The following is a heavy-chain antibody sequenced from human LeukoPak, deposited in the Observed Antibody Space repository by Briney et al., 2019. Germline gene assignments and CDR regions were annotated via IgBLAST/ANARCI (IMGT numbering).Heavy chain of an antibody. CDR1: GFIFTNYA. V-gene: IGHV3-23*01. CDR2: IIGSSGST. CDR3: AKGGYDYVEMGYFDY. J-gene: IGHJ4*02. Sequence: GGSLRLSCAVSGFIFTNYAMSWVRQAPGKGLEWVSVIIGSSGSTFYADSVKGWFTISRDKSKNTLYLQMNSLRAEDTAVYYCAKGGYDYVEMGYFDYWGQGTLVTVSS. D-gene: IGHD5-12*01.